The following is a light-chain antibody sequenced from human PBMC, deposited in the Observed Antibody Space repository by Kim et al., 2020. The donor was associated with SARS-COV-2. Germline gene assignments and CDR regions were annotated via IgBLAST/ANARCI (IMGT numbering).Light chain of an antibody. J-gene: IGKJ1*01. CDR1: QGIGDR. CDR3: LQHYDYPRT. CDR2: AAS. Sequence: GDSVTITCRAGQGIGDRLVWYQQIPGKAPKLLIHAASSLQTGVSSRFSGRGSGADFTLTISNLQPADSATYYCLQHYDYPRTFCQGTKV. V-gene: IGKV1-6*01.